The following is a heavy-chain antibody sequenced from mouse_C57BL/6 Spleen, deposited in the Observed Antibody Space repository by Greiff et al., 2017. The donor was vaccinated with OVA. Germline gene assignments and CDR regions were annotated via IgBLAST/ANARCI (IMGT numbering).Heavy chain of an antibody. CDR3: AREFITTWYFDV. J-gene: IGHJ1*03. V-gene: IGHV3-6*01. Sequence: EVQLVESGPGLVKPSQSLSLTCSVTGYSITSGYYWNWIRQFPGNKLEWMGYISYDGSNNYNPSLKNRISITRDTSKNQFFLKLNSVTTEDTATYYCAREFITTWYFDVWGTGTTVTVSS. CDR2: ISYDGSN. D-gene: IGHD1-1*01. CDR1: GYSITSGYY.